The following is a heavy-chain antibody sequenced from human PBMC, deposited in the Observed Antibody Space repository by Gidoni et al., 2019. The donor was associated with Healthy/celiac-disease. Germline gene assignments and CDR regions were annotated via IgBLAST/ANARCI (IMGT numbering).Heavy chain of an antibody. CDR2: ISSSGSTI. CDR3: ARQLKTDFWSGEVMD. V-gene: IGHV3-11*01. CDR1: GLPFSDYY. Sequence: QVQLVESGGGLVKPGGSLSLSCAASGLPFSDYYMSWIRRAPGKGLERISYISSSGSTIYYADSVKGRFTISRDNAKNSLYLKMSSLRAEDTAVYYCARQLKTDFWSGEVMDWGQGTLVTVSS. D-gene: IGHD3-3*01. J-gene: IGHJ4*02.